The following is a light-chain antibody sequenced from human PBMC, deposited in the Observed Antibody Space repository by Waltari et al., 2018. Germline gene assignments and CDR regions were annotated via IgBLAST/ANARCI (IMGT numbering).Light chain of an antibody. CDR1: QSIATN. V-gene: IGKV3-15*01. J-gene: IGKJ5*01. Sequence: EVVMTQSPATLSVSPGGRATLSCRASQSIATNLAWYQQRRGQAPRLLIFDASTRATSISGRFSGSGSGTEFTLTISSLQSEDSAVYYCQQYNRWPPTTFGQGTRLEIK. CDR2: DAS. CDR3: QQYNRWPPTT.